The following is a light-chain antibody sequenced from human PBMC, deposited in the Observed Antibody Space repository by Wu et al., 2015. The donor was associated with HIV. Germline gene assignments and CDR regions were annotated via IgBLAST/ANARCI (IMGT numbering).Light chain of an antibody. CDR1: SCEERL. CDR2: DAA. CDR3: QQYANSPWT. J-gene: IGKJ5*01. Sequence: LXCRAQCSCEERLLGLVSTKTWPRLPVSLVFDAASRASGVPDRFRGSASATNSHFSLTISRLEAEDSALYYCQQYANSPWTFGQGTRLEIK. V-gene: IGKV3D-20*01.